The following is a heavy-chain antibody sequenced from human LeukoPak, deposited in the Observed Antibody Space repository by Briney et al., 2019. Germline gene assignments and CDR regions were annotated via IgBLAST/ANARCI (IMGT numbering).Heavy chain of an antibody. Sequence: ASVKVSCKASGFTFTDYGIQWVRQAPGQGLEWMGWINAGNGNTKYLGKLQGRVTISRDTTANTAYMELRSLRSDDTAVYYCARDSKYYYGSAGSRFDPWGQGTLVTVSS. CDR3: ARDSKYYYGSAGSRFDP. D-gene: IGHD3-22*01. CDR2: INAGNGNT. V-gene: IGHV1-3*01. J-gene: IGHJ5*02. CDR1: GFTFTDYG.